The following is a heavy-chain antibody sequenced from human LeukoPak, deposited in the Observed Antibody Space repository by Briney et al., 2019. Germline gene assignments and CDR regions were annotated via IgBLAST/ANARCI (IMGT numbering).Heavy chain of an antibody. D-gene: IGHD2-2*02. CDR3: ARRYCSSTSCYSGRGTWFDP. V-gene: IGHV5-51*01. Sequence: GESLKISCKGSGYSFTSYWIGWVRQMPGEGLEWMGIIYPGDSDTRYSPSFQGQVTISADKSISTAYLQWSSLKASDTAMYYCARRYCSSTSCYSGRGTWFDPWGQGTLVTVSS. CDR1: GYSFTSYW. CDR2: IYPGDSDT. J-gene: IGHJ5*02.